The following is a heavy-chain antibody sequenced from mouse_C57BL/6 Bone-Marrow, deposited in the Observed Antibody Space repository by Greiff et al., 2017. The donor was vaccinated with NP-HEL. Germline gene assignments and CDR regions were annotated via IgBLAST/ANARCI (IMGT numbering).Heavy chain of an antibody. Sequence: VKLQESGAELARPGASVKMSCKASGYTFTSYTMHWVKQRPGQGLEWIGYINPSSGYTKYNQKFKDKATLTEDQSSSTAYMQLSSLTSEDSAVYYCARSGLLRHWGQGTLVTVSA. CDR2: INPSSGYT. CDR1: GYTFTSYT. CDR3: ARSGLLRH. J-gene: IGHJ3*01. D-gene: IGHD1-2*01. V-gene: IGHV1-4*01.